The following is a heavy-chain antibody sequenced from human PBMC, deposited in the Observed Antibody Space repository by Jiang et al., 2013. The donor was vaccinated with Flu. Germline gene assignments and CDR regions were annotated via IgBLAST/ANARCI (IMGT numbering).Heavy chain of an antibody. Sequence: VESGGGVVQPGRSLXTLLCSLWIHFSSYGMHWVRQAPGKGLEWVAVISYDGSNKYYADSVKGRFTISRDNSKNTLYLQMNSLRAEDTAVYYCAKDQSSGFFDYWGQGTLVTVSS. CDR2: ISYDGSNK. J-gene: IGHJ4*02. CDR1: IHFSSYG. D-gene: IGHD6-19*01. V-gene: IGHV3-30*18. CDR3: AKDQSSGFFDY.